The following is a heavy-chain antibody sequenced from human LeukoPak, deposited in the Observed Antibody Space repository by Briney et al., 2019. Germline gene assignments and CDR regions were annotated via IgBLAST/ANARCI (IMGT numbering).Heavy chain of an antibody. CDR1: GFTFSTYG. J-gene: IGHJ4*02. CDR3: AKDEKPDYGDYGWWTIGY. V-gene: IGHV3-30*02. CDR2: MRYDGSNI. D-gene: IGHD4-17*01. Sequence: GGSLRLSCAASGFTFSTYGTHWVRQAPGKGLEWVSFMRYDGSNIHYAASVKGRFTISRDNSKNTLYLQMNSLRPEDTAVYYCAKDEKPDYGDYGWWTIGYWGQGTLVTVSS.